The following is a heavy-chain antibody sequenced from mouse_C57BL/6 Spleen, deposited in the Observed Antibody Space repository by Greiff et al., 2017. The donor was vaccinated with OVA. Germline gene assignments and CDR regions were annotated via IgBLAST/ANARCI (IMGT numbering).Heavy chain of an antibody. D-gene: IGHD2-1*01. CDR2: IYPSDSET. J-gene: IGHJ2*01. Sequence: VQLQQPGAELVRPGSSVKLSCKASGYTFTSYWMDWVKQRPGQGLEWIGNIYPSDSETHYNQKFKDKATLTVDKSSSTAYMQLSSLTSEDSAVYYCARAGYGNYVDYWGQGTTLTVSS. CDR1: GYTFTSYW. CDR3: ARAGYGNYVDY. V-gene: IGHV1-61*01.